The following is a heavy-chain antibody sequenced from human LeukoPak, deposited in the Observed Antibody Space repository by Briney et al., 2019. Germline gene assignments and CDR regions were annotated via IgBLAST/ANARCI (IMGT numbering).Heavy chain of an antibody. Sequence: QAGGSLRLSCAASPGITFSDYWMNGVRPAPGKGLEWVAIIRQDGREKLYLDSVKGRFTISRDNAKSSVYLQINSLRAEDTAVYYCVGGIGWQPDYWGQGTLVTVSS. V-gene: IGHV3-7*03. D-gene: IGHD6-19*01. CDR1: PGITFSDYW. J-gene: IGHJ4*02. CDR2: IRQDGREK. CDR3: VGGIGWQPDY.